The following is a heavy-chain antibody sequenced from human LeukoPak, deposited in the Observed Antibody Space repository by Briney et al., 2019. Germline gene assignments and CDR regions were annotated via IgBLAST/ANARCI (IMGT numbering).Heavy chain of an antibody. CDR1: GFTFSTYS. V-gene: IGHV3-48*01. D-gene: IGHD3-10*01. CDR2: ISSSSSTI. Sequence: PGGSLRLSCAASGFTFSTYSMNWVRQAPGKGLEWVSYISSSSSTIYYADSVKGRFTISRDNAKNSLYLQMNSLRAEDTAVYYCARDDQSCGGYVDYWGQGTLVTVSS. J-gene: IGHJ4*02. CDR3: ARDDQSCGGYVDY.